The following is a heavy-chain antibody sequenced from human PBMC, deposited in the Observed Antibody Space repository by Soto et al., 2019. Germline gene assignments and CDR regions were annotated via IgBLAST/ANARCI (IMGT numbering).Heavy chain of an antibody. CDR2: IYYSGNP. Sequence: PSETLSLTCTVSGGSITSGDYYWSWLRQHPGKGLEWVAFIYYSGNPRYNPSLKGRVSISEDTSTNQFSLRLNSATAADTAVYYCAGWEIGGDFDLWGQGTMVTVSS. CDR3: AGWEIGGDFDL. V-gene: IGHV4-31*03. D-gene: IGHD2-21*01. CDR1: GGSITSGDYY. J-gene: IGHJ3*01.